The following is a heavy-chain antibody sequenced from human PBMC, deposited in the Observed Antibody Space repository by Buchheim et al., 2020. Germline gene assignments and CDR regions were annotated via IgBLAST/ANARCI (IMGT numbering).Heavy chain of an antibody. CDR3: AGLGFGSQSYYERTHANWFDP. CDR1: GFTFKNYV. Sequence: EAQLLESGGGVVQPGGSLRLSCAASGFTFKNYVMSWVRQAPGKGLQWVSAISTSGSTYYADSVKGRFTIPRDNSMDTLFLQMNSLRAEDTGVYYCAGLGFGSQSYYERTHANWFDPWGQGT. J-gene: IGHJ5*02. CDR2: ISTSGST. V-gene: IGHV3-23*01. D-gene: IGHD3-10*01.